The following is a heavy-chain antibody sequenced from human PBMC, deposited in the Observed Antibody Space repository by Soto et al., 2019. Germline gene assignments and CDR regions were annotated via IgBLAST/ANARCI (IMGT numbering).Heavy chain of an antibody. V-gene: IGHV3-23*01. J-gene: IGHJ4*02. CDR1: GFTFSSYA. D-gene: IGHD3-10*01. Sequence: VQLLASGGGLVQPGGSLRLSCAASGFTFSSYAMSWVRQAPGKGLEWVSAISGSGGSTYYADSVKGRFTISRDNSKNTLYLQMNSLRAEDTAVYYCAKSRYYGSGSYTMFDYWGQGTLVTVSS. CDR2: ISGSGGST. CDR3: AKSRYYGSGSYTMFDY.